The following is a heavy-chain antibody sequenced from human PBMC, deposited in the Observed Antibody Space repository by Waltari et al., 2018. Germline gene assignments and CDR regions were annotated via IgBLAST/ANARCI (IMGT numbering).Heavy chain of an antibody. CDR3: AKDRLGPYYYYGMDV. Sequence: EVQLLESGGGLVQPGGSLRLSCAASGFTFSSYAMSWVRQAPGKGLEWVSALSGSGGSTYYADPGKGRFTISRDNAKNTLYLQMNSRRAEDTAVYYCAKDRLGPYYYYGMDVWGQGTTVTVSS. V-gene: IGHV3-23*01. CDR1: GFTFSSYA. J-gene: IGHJ6*02. D-gene: IGHD6-19*01. CDR2: LSGSGGST.